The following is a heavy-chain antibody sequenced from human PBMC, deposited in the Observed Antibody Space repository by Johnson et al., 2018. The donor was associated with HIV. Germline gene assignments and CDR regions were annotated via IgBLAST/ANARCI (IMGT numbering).Heavy chain of an antibody. Sequence: QMQLVESGGGVVQPGRSLRLSCAASGFTFSSYAMHWVRQAPGKGLEWVAVISYDGSNKYYADSVKGRFTISRDNSKNTLYLQMNSLRDEDTAVYYCARLEELLRAFDIWGQGTMVTVSS. D-gene: IGHD1-26*01. J-gene: IGHJ3*02. CDR3: ARLEELLRAFDI. CDR1: GFTFSSYA. CDR2: ISYDGSNK. V-gene: IGHV3-30-3*01.